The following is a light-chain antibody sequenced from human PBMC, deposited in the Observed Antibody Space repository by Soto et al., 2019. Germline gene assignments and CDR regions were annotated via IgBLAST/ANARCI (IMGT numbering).Light chain of an antibody. V-gene: IGLV2-14*01. CDR2: EVS. CDR1: ISDVGSYNY. CDR3: SSYTSSSNL. Sequence: NQPASVSGSPGQSINISCTLTISDVGSYNYVSWYQQHPGKAPKLMIYEVSDRPSGISSRFSGYKPGNTASLTISGLQTEDEADYHCSSYTSSSNLFGTGTKVTVL. J-gene: IGLJ1*01.